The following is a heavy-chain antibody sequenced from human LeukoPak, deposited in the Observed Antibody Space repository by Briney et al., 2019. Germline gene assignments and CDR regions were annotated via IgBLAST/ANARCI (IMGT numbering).Heavy chain of an antibody. CDR1: GGSIGSSSYY. J-gene: IGHJ5*01. CDR2: IFRTGST. CDR3: ARRVGFYGSGSLNYFDP. Sequence: SETLSPTCTVSGGSIGSSSYYWGWIRQPPGKGLEWIGSIFRTGSTYYTASLKSRVSISVDTSKNHFVLNLTSVTAADTAVYFCARRVGFYGSGSLNYFDPWGQGILVSVSS. D-gene: IGHD3-10*01. V-gene: IGHV4-39*02.